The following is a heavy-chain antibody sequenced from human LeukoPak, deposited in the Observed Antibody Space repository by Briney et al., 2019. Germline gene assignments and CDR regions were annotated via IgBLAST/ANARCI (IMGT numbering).Heavy chain of an antibody. J-gene: IGHJ3*02. CDR1: GYTFTSYG. D-gene: IGHD3-22*01. CDR3: ARGADRTYYYDSSGLGAFDI. Sequence: GASVKVSCKASGYTFTSYGISWVRQAPGQGLEWMGWISAYNGNTNYAQKLQGRVTMTTDTSTSTAYMEPRSLRSDDTAVYYCARGADRTYYYDSSGLGAFDIWGQGTMVTVSS. V-gene: IGHV1-18*01. CDR2: ISAYNGNT.